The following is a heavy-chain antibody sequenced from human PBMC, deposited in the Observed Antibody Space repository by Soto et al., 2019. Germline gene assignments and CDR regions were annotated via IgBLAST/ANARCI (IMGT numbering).Heavy chain of an antibody. J-gene: IGHJ4*02. CDR3: ATGGYSYGWGY. CDR1: GFTFSNYW. V-gene: IGHV3-74*01. CDR2: VNPAGSAS. Sequence: EVQLVESGGGLAQPGGSLRLSCVGSGFTFSNYWVHWVRQVPGKGPVWVSRVNPAGSASSYADFVQGRFTVSRDNAKNTIYLEMNSLCADDTAVYYCATGGYSYGWGYWGQGTLVTVSS. D-gene: IGHD5-18*01.